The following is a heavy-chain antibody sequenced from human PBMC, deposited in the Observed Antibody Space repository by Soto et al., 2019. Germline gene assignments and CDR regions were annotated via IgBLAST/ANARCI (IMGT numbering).Heavy chain of an antibody. J-gene: IGHJ5*02. D-gene: IGHD4-17*01. V-gene: IGHV1-3*01. Sequence: ASVKVSCKASGYTFTSYAMHWVRQAPGQRLEWMGWINAGNGNTKYSQKFQGRVTITRDTSASTAYMELSRLRSEDTAVYYCASRPVYYGSWFDPWGQGTLVTVSS. CDR2: INAGNGNT. CDR3: ASRPVYYGSWFDP. CDR1: GYTFTSYA.